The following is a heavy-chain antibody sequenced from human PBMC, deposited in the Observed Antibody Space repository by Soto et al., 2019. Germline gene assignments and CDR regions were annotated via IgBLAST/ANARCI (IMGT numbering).Heavy chain of an antibody. Sequence: QVHLVQSGAEMKEPGDSVRVSCEASGYTFTSYYIHWVRQAPGQGLEWMGWINPKFGDTTYAQDFQGRVSMTTDMSISTVYMELSRLTSDDTAIYYCARNMDYYYGPGSGNGHGFWGQGTTVTVFS. CDR2: INPKFGDT. J-gene: IGHJ6*02. D-gene: IGHD3-10*01. CDR1: GYTFTSYY. CDR3: ARNMDYYYGPGSGNGHGF. V-gene: IGHV1-2*02.